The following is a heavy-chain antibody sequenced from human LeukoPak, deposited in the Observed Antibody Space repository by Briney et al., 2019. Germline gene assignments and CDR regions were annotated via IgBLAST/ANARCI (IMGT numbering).Heavy chain of an antibody. V-gene: IGHV4-34*01. CDR2: INHSGST. D-gene: IGHD3-22*01. CDR3: ARHDSYYDSSGTARRWFDP. J-gene: IGHJ5*02. Sequence: SETLSLTCAVYGGSFSGYYWSWIRQPPGKGLEWIGEINHSGSTNYNPSLKSRVTISVDTSKNHFSLKLSSVTAADTAVYYCARHDSYYDSSGTARRWFDPWGQGTLVTVSS. CDR1: GGSFSGYY.